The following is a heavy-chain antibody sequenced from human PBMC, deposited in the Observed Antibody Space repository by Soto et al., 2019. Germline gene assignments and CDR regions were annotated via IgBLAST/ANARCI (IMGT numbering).Heavy chain of an antibody. CDR3: AKREGGMAHYFAS. J-gene: IGHJ4*02. CDR2: MSGSGGST. D-gene: IGHD1-26*01. V-gene: IGHV3-23*01. CDR1: GFSFSSFA. Sequence: GGSLSLSCAASGFSFSSFAMNWGRHAPGQGLGWVSSMSGSGGSTYYADPVKGRFTISRDYSKNTLYLQMNKLRVEDTAVYICAKREGGMAHYFASWGQGPRV.